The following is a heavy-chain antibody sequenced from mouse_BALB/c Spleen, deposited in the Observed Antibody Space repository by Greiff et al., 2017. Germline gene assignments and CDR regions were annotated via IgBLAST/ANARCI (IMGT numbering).Heavy chain of an antibody. CDR3: ARDSEIHYYAPWFAY. D-gene: IGHD1-2*01. V-gene: IGHV2-9*02. J-gene: IGHJ3*01. Sequence: QVQLQQSGPGLVAPSQSLSITCTVSGFSLTSYGVHWVRQPPGKGLEWLGVIWAGGSTNYNSALMSRLSISKDNSKSQVFLKMNSLQTDDTAMYYCARDSEIHYYAPWFAYWGQGTLVTVSA. CDR1: GFSLTSYG. CDR2: IWAGGST.